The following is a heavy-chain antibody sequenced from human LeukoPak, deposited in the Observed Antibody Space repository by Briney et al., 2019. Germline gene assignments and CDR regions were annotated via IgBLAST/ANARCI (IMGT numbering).Heavy chain of an antibody. CDR2: IYYSGST. CDR1: GGSISSYY. J-gene: IGHJ4*02. Sequence: PSETLSLTCTVSGGSISSYYWSWIRQPPGKGLEWIGYIYYSGSTKYNPSLKSRVTISVDTSRNQVSLKLSSVTAADTAVYYCVRMGGGYVIDYWGQGTLVTVSS. D-gene: IGHD2-15*01. CDR3: VRMGGGYVIDY. V-gene: IGHV4-59*01.